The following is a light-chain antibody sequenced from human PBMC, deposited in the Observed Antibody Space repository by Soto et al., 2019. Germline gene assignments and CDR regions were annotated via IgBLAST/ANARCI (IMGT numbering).Light chain of an antibody. J-gene: IGKJ2*01. CDR1: PSVSSSY. Sequence: EIVLTQSPGTLSLSPGERATLSCRASPSVSSSYLAWYQQKPGQAPRLLIYGASIRATGIPDRVSGSGSGTDFCLTMNRLEVEDFAVYYCHQYGSSPYTFGQGTKLEI. CDR3: HQYGSSPYT. V-gene: IGKV3-20*01. CDR2: GAS.